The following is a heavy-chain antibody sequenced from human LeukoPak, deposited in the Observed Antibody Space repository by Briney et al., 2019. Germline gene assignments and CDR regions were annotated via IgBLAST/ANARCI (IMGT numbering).Heavy chain of an antibody. Sequence: GGSLRLSCAASGFTFSSYGMHWVRQAPGKGLEWVAFIRYDGSNKYYADSVKGRFTISRDNSKNTLYLQMNSLRAEDTAVYYCAEDQDYDFWSGYSYFDYWGQGTLVTVSS. CDR2: IRYDGSNK. J-gene: IGHJ4*02. V-gene: IGHV3-30*02. D-gene: IGHD3-3*01. CDR3: AEDQDYDFWSGYSYFDY. CDR1: GFTFSSYG.